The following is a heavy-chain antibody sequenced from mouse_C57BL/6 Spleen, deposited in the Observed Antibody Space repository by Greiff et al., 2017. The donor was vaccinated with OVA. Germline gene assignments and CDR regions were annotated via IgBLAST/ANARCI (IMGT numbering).Heavy chain of an antibody. Sequence: QVQLRQPGAELVKPGASVKLSCKASGYTFTSYWMHWVKQRPGRGLEWIGRIDPNSGGTKYNEKFKSKATLTVDKPSSTAYMQLSSLTSEDSAVYYCAREDYYDGSSYWGQGTTLTVSS. V-gene: IGHV1-72*01. CDR2: IDPNSGGT. CDR1: GYTFTSYW. D-gene: IGHD1-1*01. CDR3: AREDYYDGSSY. J-gene: IGHJ2*01.